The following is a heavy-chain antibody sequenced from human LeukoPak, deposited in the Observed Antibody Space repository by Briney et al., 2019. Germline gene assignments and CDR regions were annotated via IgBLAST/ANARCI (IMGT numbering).Heavy chain of an antibody. CDR1: GFTFSNAW. CDR3: TTDYLDIVATTSGAFDI. CDR2: IKSKTDGGAT. D-gene: IGHD5-12*01. V-gene: IGHV3-15*01. J-gene: IGHJ3*02. Sequence: PGGSLRLSCAASGFTFSNAWMSWVRQAPGKGLEGVGRIKSKTDGGATDYPAPVKGRFTISRDDSKNTLYLQMNSLKTEDTAVYYCTTDYLDIVATTSGAFDIWGQGTMVTVSS.